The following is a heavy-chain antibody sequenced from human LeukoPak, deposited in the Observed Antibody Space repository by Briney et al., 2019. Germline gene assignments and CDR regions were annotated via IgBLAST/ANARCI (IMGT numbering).Heavy chain of an antibody. D-gene: IGHD3-9*01. CDR2: IYAGGST. CDR3: ATDIRSSPLGF. Sequence: GGSLRLSCAVSGFRVTNDYMNWVRQAPGKGLEWVSIIYAGGSTYYADSVKGRFTISRDSCNNTLFLQMSNLRADDSGLYYCATDIRSSPLGFWGHGTLVTVSS. V-gene: IGHV3-66*01. J-gene: IGHJ4*01. CDR1: GFRVTNDY.